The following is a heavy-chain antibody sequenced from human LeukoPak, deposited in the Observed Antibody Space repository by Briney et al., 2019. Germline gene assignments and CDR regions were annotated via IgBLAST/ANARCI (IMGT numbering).Heavy chain of an antibody. CDR2: IKQDGSEK. V-gene: IGHV3-7*01. Sequence: GGSLRLSCAASGFTSSSYWMSWVRQAPGKGLEWVANIKQDGSEKYYVDSVKGRFTISRDNAKNSLYLQMNSLRAEDTAVYYCARGARQWLVPDFDYWGQGTLVTVSS. CDR1: GFTSSSYW. J-gene: IGHJ4*02. D-gene: IGHD6-19*01. CDR3: ARGARQWLVPDFDY.